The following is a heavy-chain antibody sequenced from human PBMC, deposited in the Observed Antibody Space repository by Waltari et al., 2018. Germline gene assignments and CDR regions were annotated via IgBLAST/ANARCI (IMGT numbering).Heavy chain of an antibody. CDR1: GYTLTELS. CDR2: ISSSISYI. D-gene: IGHD3-22*01. CDR3: ARDYYDSSGYYYQGGNFDY. J-gene: IGHJ4*02. V-gene: IGHV3-21*01. Sequence: VQLVQSGAEVKKPGASVKVSCKVSGYTLTELSMHWVRQAPGKGLEWVSSISSSISYIYYADSVKGRFTISRDNAKNSLYLQMNSLRAEDTAVYYCARDYYDSSGYYYQGGNFDYWGQVTLVTVSS.